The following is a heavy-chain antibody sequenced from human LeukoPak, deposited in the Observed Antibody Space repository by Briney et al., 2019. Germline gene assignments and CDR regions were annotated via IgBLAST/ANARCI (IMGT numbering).Heavy chain of an antibody. Sequence: GGSLRLSCAASGFTFGSYAMHWGRQAPGKGLEWVAVISYDGGNKYCADSVKGRFTISRDNSKNTLYLQMNSLRAEDTAVYYCAKDGRSGSYLTGFDYWGQGALVTVSS. V-gene: IGHV3-30*18. D-gene: IGHD1-26*01. CDR1: GFTFGSYA. J-gene: IGHJ4*02. CDR3: AKDGRSGSYLTGFDY. CDR2: ISYDGGNK.